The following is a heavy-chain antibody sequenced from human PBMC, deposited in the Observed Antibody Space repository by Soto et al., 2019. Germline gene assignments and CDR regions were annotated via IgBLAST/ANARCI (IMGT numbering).Heavy chain of an antibody. CDR2: VFYTGFT. Sequence: SETLSLTCAVSGASISGSYYYWAWLRQSPGKGPEWIGSVFYTGFTSYNPSLESRVSVPVDTSKSQFSPKLSAVTAADTAVYYCATSQKGYNWNYFDHWGQGALVTVSS. J-gene: IGHJ4*02. CDR1: GASISGSYYY. V-gene: IGHV4-39*01. D-gene: IGHD1-20*01. CDR3: ATSQKGYNWNYFDH.